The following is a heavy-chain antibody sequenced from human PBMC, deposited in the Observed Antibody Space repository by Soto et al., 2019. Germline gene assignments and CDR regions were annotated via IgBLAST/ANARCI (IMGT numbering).Heavy chain of an antibody. CDR1: GYTFTSYG. CDR3: ARDPAVLERRFPWFDP. J-gene: IGHJ5*02. V-gene: IGHV1-18*01. D-gene: IGHD1-1*01. Sequence: ASVKVSCKASGYTFTSYGISWVRQAPGQGLEWMGWISAYNGNTNYAQKLQGRVTMTTDTSTSTAYMELRSLRSDDTAVYYCARDPAVLERRFPWFDPWGQGTPVTFSS. CDR2: ISAYNGNT.